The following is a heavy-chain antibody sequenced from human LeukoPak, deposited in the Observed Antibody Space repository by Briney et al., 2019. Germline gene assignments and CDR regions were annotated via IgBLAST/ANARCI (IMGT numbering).Heavy chain of an antibody. CDR2: ISSSSYI. Sequence: GGSLRLSCAAPGFTFSSYSMNWVRQAPGKGLEWVSSISSSSYIYYAASVKGRFTISRDNAKNSLYLQMNSLRAEDTAVYYCARDGNYDFWSGYLYWGQGTLVTVSS. CDR3: ARDGNYDFWSGYLY. V-gene: IGHV3-21*01. J-gene: IGHJ4*02. CDR1: GFTFSSYS. D-gene: IGHD3-3*01.